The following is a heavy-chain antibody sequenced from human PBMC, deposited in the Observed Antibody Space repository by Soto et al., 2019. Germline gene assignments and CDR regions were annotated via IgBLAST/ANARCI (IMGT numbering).Heavy chain of an antibody. CDR3: ASGGRMVATLYY. CDR1: GYTFTYRY. CDR2: ITPFNDNT. J-gene: IGHJ4*02. V-gene: IGHV1-45*02. Sequence: GASVKVSCKASGYTFTYRYLHWVRQAPGQALEWMGWITPFNDNTNYAQKFQDRVTITRDRSMSTAYMELSSLRSEDTAMYYCASGGRMVATLYYRGQGTLVAV. D-gene: IGHD5-12*01.